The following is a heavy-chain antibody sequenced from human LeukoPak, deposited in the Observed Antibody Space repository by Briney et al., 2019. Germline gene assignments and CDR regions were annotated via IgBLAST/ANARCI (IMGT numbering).Heavy chain of an antibody. V-gene: IGHV1-46*01. J-gene: IGHJ3*02. Sequence: ASVKVSCKASGGTFSSYAISWVRQAPGQGLEWMGIINPSGGSTSYAQKFQGRVTMTRDMSTSTVYMELSSLRSEDTAVYYCARDMKLDAFDIWGQGTMVTVSS. CDR2: INPSGGST. CDR3: ARDMKLDAFDI. D-gene: IGHD3-16*01. CDR1: GGTFSSYA.